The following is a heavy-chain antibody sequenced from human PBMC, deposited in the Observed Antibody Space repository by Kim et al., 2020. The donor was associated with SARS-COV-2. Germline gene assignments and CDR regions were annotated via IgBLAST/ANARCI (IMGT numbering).Heavy chain of an antibody. V-gene: IGHV4-39*01. CDR2: IYYSGST. Sequence: SETLSLTCTVSGGSISRSSYYWGWIRQPPGKGLEWIGSIYYSGSTYYNPSLKSRVTISVDTSKNQFSLKLSSVTAADTAVYYCARPSMNSGSYYLTFFDYWGQGTLVTVSS. CDR1: GGSISRSSYY. D-gene: IGHD1-26*01. CDR3: ARPSMNSGSYYLTFFDY. J-gene: IGHJ4*02.